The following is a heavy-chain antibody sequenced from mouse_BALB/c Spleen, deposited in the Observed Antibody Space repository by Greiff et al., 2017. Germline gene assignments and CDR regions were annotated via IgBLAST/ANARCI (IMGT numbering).Heavy chain of an antibody. CDR3: ARYGYHYYAMDY. J-gene: IGHJ4*01. CDR2: ISSGGST. V-gene: IGHV5-6-5*01. Sequence: EVQLVESGGGLVKPGGSLKLSCAASGFTFSSYAMSWVRQTPEKRLEWVASISSGGSTYYPDSVKGRFTISRDNARNILYLQMSSLRSEDTAMYYCARYGYHYYAMDYWGQGTSVTVSS. CDR1: GFTFSSYA. D-gene: IGHD2-2*01.